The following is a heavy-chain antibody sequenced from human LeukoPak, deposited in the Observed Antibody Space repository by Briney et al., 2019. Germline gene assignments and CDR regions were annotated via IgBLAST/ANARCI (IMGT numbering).Heavy chain of an antibody. CDR2: INPSGGST. CDR3: AGGIYGSGSFSFDYGMDV. V-gene: IGHV1-46*01. Sequence: ASVKVSCKASGYTFVGYYLNWVRQAPGQGLEWMGIINPSGGSTTYAQKFQGRVTMTRDTSTTTVYMELSSLRSEDTAVYYCAGGIYGSGSFSFDYGMDVWGQGTTVTVSS. CDR1: GYTFVGYY. D-gene: IGHD3-10*01. J-gene: IGHJ6*02.